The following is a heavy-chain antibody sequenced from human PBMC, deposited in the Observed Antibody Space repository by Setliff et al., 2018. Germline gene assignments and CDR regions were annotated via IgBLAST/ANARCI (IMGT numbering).Heavy chain of an antibody. D-gene: IGHD3-16*01. CDR1: GYTFTSYA. J-gene: IGHJ6*02. CDR3: ARERAGGRGFTFGAIYYYYGMDV. CDR2: INAGNGNT. Sequence: ASVKVSCKASGYTFTSYAMHWVRQAPGQRLEWMGWINAGNGNTKYSQKFQGRVTMTRDTSMSTVYMELSSLRFEDTAVYYCARERAGGRGFTFGAIYYYYGMDVWGQGTTVTVSS. V-gene: IGHV1-3*01.